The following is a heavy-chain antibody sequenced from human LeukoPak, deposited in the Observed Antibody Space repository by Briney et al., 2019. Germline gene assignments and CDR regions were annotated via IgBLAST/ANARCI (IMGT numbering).Heavy chain of an antibody. CDR1: GFTFSSYE. CDR3: AREYDYGDCFDY. D-gene: IGHD4-17*01. CDR2: ISSSGSTI. J-gene: IGHJ4*02. Sequence: GGSLRLSCAASGFTFSSYEMNWVRQAPGKGLEWVSYISSSGSTIYYAGSVKGRFTISRDNAKNSLYLQMNSLRAEDTAVYYCAREYDYGDCFDYWGQGTLVTVSS. V-gene: IGHV3-48*03.